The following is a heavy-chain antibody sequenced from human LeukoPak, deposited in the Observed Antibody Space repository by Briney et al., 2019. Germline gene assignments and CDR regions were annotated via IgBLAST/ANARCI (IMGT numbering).Heavy chain of an antibody. V-gene: IGHV1-69*05. D-gene: IGHD3-3*01. J-gene: IGHJ5*02. Sequence: SVKVSCKASGGTFSSYAISWVRQAPGQGLEWMGGIIPIFGTANYAQKFQGRVTITTDESTSTAYMELSSLRSEDTAVYYCARVTFGTFSWFDPWGQGTLVTVSS. CDR3: ARVTFGTFSWFDP. CDR1: GGTFSSYA. CDR2: IIPIFGTA.